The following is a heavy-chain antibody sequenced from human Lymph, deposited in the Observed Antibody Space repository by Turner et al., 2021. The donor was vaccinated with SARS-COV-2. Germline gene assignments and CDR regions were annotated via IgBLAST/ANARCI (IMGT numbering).Heavy chain of an antibody. Sequence: EMQLVQSGAEVRKPGESMKNSCKGSGHSFTSYWIDWMRQMHGKGLEWMGLSYPGDSGTRYSPSFQGQVTISAYKSISTAYLQWSSLKASDTAMYYCARHFGGYCINTSCLNWVDPWGQGTLVTVSS. V-gene: IGHV5-51*01. J-gene: IGHJ5*02. CDR3: ARHFGGYCINTSCLNWVDP. CDR1: GHSFTSYW. D-gene: IGHD2-2*01. CDR2: SYPGDSGT.